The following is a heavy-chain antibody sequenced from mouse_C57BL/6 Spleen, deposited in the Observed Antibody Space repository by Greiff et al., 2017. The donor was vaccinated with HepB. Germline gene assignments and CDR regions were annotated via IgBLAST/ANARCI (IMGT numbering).Heavy chain of an antibody. V-gene: IGHV1-54*01. Sequence: VQVVESGAELVRPGTSVKVSCKASGYAFTNYLIEWVKQRPGQGLEWIGVINPGSGGTKDNEKFKGKATLTADKSSSTAYMQLSSLTSEDSAVYFCAREGSGPFDYWGQGTTLTVSS. CDR1: GYAFTNYL. CDR2: INPGSGGT. D-gene: IGHD3-2*02. J-gene: IGHJ2*01. CDR3: AREGSGPFDY.